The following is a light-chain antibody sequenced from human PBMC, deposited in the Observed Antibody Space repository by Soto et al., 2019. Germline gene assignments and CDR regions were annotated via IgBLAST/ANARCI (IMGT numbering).Light chain of an antibody. CDR1: SSNIGAGYD. CDR2: GNS. V-gene: IGLV1-40*01. Sequence: QSVLTQPPSVSGAPGQRVTISCTGSSSNIGAGYDVHWYQQLPGTAPKLLIYGNSNRPSGVPDRFSGSKSGTSASLAITGLQAEDEADYYCQPYDISLSGWKVFGGGTKLTVL. J-gene: IGLJ2*01. CDR3: QPYDISLSGWKV.